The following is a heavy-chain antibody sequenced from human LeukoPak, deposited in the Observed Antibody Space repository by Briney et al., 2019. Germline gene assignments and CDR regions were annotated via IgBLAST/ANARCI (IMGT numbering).Heavy chain of an antibody. J-gene: IGHJ4*02. CDR3: AREGRRLGGATVGHFDY. CDR1: GGSISSYY. CDR2: IYYSGST. D-gene: IGHD1-26*01. Sequence: SETLSLTCTVSGGSISSYYWSWIRQPPGKGLEWIGYIYYSGSTNYNPSLKSRVTISVDTSKNQFSLKLSSVTAADTAVYYCAREGRRLGGATVGHFDYWGQGTLVIVSS. V-gene: IGHV4-59*01.